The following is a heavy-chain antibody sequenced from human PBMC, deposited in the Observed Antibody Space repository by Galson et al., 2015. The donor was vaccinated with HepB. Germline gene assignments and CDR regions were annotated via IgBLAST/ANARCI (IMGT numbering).Heavy chain of an antibody. CDR1: GFTFSSYW. CDR2: MNSDGSIK. CDR3: ASGIHPSGTYLDY. V-gene: IGHV3-74*01. J-gene: IGHJ4*02. D-gene: IGHD6-13*01. Sequence: SLRLSCAASGFTFSSYWIHWVRQTPGKGLVWVSRMNSDGSIKSYADSVKGRFTIFRNNAKNTLYLEMNSLRVEDTAAYSCASGIHPSGTYLDYWGQGTPVTVSS.